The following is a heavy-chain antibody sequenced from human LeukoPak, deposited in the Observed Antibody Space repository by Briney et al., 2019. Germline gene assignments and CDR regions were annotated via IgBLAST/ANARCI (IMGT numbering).Heavy chain of an antibody. CDR1: GGSFSGYY. CDR2: IYYSGST. Sequence: SETLSLTCAVYGGSFSGYYWSWIRQPPGKGLEWIGYIYYSGSTNYNPSLKSRVTISVDTSKNQFSLKLSSVTAADTAVYYCARGGDYWGQGTLVTVSS. V-gene: IGHV4-59*01. CDR3: ARGGDY. J-gene: IGHJ4*02.